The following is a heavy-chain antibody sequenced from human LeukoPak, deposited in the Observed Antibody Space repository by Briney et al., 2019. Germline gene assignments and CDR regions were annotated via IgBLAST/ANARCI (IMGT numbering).Heavy chain of an antibody. Sequence: GASVKVSCKASGYTFTSYGISWVRQAPGQGLEWMGWISAYNGNTNYAQKLQGRVTMTTDTSTSTAYMELRSLRSDDTAVYYCARGAEIGGDFGVVITHLDYWGQGTLVTVSS. CDR1: GYTFTSYG. CDR2: ISAYNGNT. J-gene: IGHJ4*02. V-gene: IGHV1-18*01. D-gene: IGHD3-3*01. CDR3: ARGAEIGGDFGVVITHLDY.